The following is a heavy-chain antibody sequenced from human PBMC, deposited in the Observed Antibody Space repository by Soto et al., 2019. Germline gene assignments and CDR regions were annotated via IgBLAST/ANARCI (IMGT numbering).Heavy chain of an antibody. V-gene: IGHV4-34*01. CDR1: GGSFSGYY. CDR2: INHSGST. J-gene: IGHJ5*02. D-gene: IGHD2-15*01. Sequence: SETLSLTCAVYGGSFSGYYWSWIRQPPGKGLEWIGEINHSGSTNYNPSLKSRVTISVDTSKNQFSLKLSSVTAADTAVYYCARESIVVAVAARRVYNWFDPWGQGTLVTVSS. CDR3: ARESIVVAVAARRVYNWFDP.